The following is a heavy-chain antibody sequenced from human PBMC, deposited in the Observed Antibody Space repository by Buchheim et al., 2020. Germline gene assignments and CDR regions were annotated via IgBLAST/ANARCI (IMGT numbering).Heavy chain of an antibody. CDR3: ARDLFSGYEANYYYYGMDV. Sequence: QVQLVQSGAEVKKPGSSVKVSCKASGGIFSSSTFTWVRLAPGQGLVWMGRIIPVLDEAHYAQTFQGRVTITAGMSTTTAYMELSSLRSEDTAVYYCARDLFSGYEANYYYYGMDVWGQGTT. D-gene: IGHD3-22*01. CDR1: GGIFSSST. V-gene: IGHV1-69*08. CDR2: IIPVLDEA. J-gene: IGHJ6*02.